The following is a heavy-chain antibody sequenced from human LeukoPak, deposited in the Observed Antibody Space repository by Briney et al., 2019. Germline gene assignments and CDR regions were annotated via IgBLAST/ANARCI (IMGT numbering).Heavy chain of an antibody. Sequence: ASVKVSCKASGYTFTSYGISWVRQAPGQGLEWMGWISAYNGNTNYAQKLQGRVTMTTDTSTSTAYMELSSLRSEDTAVYHCATRVVGATKPAFDIWGQGTMVTVSS. V-gene: IGHV1-18*01. CDR3: ATRVVGATKPAFDI. J-gene: IGHJ3*02. D-gene: IGHD1-26*01. CDR2: ISAYNGNT. CDR1: GYTFTSYG.